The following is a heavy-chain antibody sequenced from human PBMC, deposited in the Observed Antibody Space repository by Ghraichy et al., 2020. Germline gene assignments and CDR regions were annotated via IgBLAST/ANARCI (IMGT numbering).Heavy chain of an antibody. Sequence: GGSLRLSCAASGFTFSSYSMNWVRQAPGKGLEWVSYISSSSSTIYYADSVKGRFTISRDNAKNSLYLQMNSLRAEDTAVYYCARDSTPPTVKYYYDSSGYLAPDYWGQGTLVTVSS. J-gene: IGHJ4*02. CDR1: GFTFSSYS. D-gene: IGHD3-22*01. V-gene: IGHV3-48*04. CDR2: ISSSSSTI. CDR3: ARDSTPPTVKYYYDSSGYLAPDY.